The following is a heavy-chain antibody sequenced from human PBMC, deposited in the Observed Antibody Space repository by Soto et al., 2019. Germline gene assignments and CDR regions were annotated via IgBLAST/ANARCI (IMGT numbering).Heavy chain of an antibody. J-gene: IGHJ4*02. D-gene: IGHD2-21*01. CDR1: GFSSSSHS. V-gene: IGHV3-48*02. CDR2: ISSSGSTI. Sequence: EVQLVESGGGLVQPGGSLRLSCAASGFSSSSHSMKWVRQAPGKGLEWVSYISSSGSTIYYADSVKGRFTISRDNAKNSLYLQMNSLRDDDTAVYYCARGRGYCGGTNCYLDYWGQGALVTVSS. CDR3: ARGRGYCGGTNCYLDY.